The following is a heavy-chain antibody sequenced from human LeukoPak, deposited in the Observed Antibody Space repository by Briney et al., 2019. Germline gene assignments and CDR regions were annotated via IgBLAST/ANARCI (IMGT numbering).Heavy chain of an antibody. D-gene: IGHD5-12*01. CDR2: ITYDGSSK. Sequence: GGSLRLSCAASGFTFSSYAMRWVRQAPGKGLEWVALITYDGSSKYYADSVKGRFTISRDNSKNTLYLQMSSLRAEDTAVYYCAREQRGYDCYYWGQGTLVTVSS. V-gene: IGHV3-30-3*01. CDR3: AREQRGYDCYY. J-gene: IGHJ4*02. CDR1: GFTFSSYA.